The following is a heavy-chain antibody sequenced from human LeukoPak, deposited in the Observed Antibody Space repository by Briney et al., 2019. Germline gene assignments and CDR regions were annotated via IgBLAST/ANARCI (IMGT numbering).Heavy chain of an antibody. CDR1: GWTFSSYW. Sequence: GGSLSLSCAASGWTFSSYWMSWVRQAPGKGLEWVTKIKQDGSEKYYGDSVKGRFTISRDNAKNSLYLQRNSLRAEDTAVYYCARAPVVTAATFDPWGPGTLVTVSS. CDR3: ARAPVVTAATFDP. CDR2: IKQDGSEK. V-gene: IGHV3-7*01. D-gene: IGHD2-2*01. J-gene: IGHJ5*02.